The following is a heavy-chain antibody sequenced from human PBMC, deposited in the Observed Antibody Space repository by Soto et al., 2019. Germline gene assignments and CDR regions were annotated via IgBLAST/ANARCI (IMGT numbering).Heavy chain of an antibody. D-gene: IGHD6-19*01. V-gene: IGHV3-33*06. CDR1: GFTFSSYG. CDR2: IWYDGSNK. CDR3: AKARQAQSHYYYGMDV. J-gene: IGHJ6*02. Sequence: GGSLRLSCAASGFTFSSYGMHWVRQAPVKGLGWVAVIWYDGSNKYYADSVKGRFTISRDNSKNTLYLQMNSLRGEDTAIYYCAKARQAQSHYYYGMDVWGQGTPVTVSS.